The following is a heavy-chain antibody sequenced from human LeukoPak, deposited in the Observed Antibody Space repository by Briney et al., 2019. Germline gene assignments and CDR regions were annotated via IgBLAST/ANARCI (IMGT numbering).Heavy chain of an antibody. J-gene: IGHJ4*02. CDR3: VRNLPMDY. D-gene: IGHD1-14*01. Sequence: PGGSLRLSCSASGFTFSSYPMLWVRQAPGKGLEYVSSISGGGTTDYADSVRGRFTISRDNSKNTLYLQMSSLSPEDTAVYYCVRNLPMDYWGQGTLVTVSS. CDR2: ISGGGTT. V-gene: IGHV3-64D*06. CDR1: GFTFSSYP.